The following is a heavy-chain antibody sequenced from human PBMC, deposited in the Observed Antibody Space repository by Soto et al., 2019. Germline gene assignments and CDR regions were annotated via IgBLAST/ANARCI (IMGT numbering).Heavy chain of an antibody. J-gene: IGHJ4*02. CDR1: GFTFSSYT. Sequence: EVQLLESGGGLVQPGGSLRLSCAASGFTFSSYTMSWVRQAPGKGLEWVSAISGSGGSTYYADSVKGRFTISRDNSKNTLYLQMNSLRAEDTAVYYCAKDLRVYSGYDHDYWGQGTLVTVSS. D-gene: IGHD5-12*01. V-gene: IGHV3-23*01. CDR2: ISGSGGST. CDR3: AKDLRVYSGYDHDY.